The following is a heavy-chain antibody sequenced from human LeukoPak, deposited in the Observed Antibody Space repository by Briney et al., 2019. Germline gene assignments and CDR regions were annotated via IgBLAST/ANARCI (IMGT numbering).Heavy chain of an antibody. CDR2: IYYSGST. J-gene: IGHJ5*02. D-gene: IGHD7-27*01. CDR1: GGSISSGDYY. CDR3: ARDAHWGLGWFDP. Sequence: SQTLSLTCTVSGGSISSGDYYWSWIRQPPGKGLEWIGYIYYSGSTYYNPSLKRRVTISVDTSKNQFSLKLSSVTAADTAVYYCARDAHWGLGWFDPWGQGTLVTVSS. V-gene: IGHV4-30-4*08.